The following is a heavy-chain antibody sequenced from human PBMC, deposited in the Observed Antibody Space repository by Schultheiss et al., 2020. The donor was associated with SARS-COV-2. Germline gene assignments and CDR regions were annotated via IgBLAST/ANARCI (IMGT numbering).Heavy chain of an antibody. CDR2: ISGSGGST. D-gene: IGHD2-2*01. V-gene: IGHV3-23*01. CDR1: GFTFSSYA. Sequence: GGSLRLSCAASGFTFSSYAMSWVRQAPGKGLEWVSAISGSGGSTYYADSVKGRFTISRDNSKNTLYLQMNSLRAEDTAVYYCARDGHIVVVPAAMRYGMDVWGQGTTVTVSS. CDR3: ARDGHIVVVPAAMRYGMDV. J-gene: IGHJ6*02.